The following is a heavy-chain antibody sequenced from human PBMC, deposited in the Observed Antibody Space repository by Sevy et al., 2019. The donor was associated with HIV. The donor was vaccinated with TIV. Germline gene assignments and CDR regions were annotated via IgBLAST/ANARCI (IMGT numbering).Heavy chain of an antibody. V-gene: IGHV3-48*01. J-gene: IGHJ6*02. CDR2: ISSSSSTI. CDR3: ARVYSKRRTMIVVVITTDYYYGMDV. CDR1: GFTFSSYS. D-gene: IGHD3-22*01. Sequence: GGSLRLSCAASGFTFSSYSMNWVRQAPGKGLEWVSYISSSSSTIYYVDSVKGRFTISRDNAKNSLYLQMNSLRAEDTAVNYCARVYSKRRTMIVVVITTDYYYGMDVWGQGTTVTVSS.